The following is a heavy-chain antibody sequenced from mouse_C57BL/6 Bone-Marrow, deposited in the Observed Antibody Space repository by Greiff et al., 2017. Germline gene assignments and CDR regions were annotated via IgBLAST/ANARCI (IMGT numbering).Heavy chain of an antibody. CDR2: IHPNSGST. CDR1: GYTFTSYW. Sequence: QVQLQQPGAELVKPGASVKLSCKASGYTFTSYWMPWVKQRPGQGLEWIGMIHPNSGSTNYNEKFKSKATLTVDKSSSTAYMQLSSLTSEDSAVYYCARQLRLLWFAYWGQGTLVTVSA. CDR3: ARQLRLLWFAY. V-gene: IGHV1-64*01. D-gene: IGHD3-2*02. J-gene: IGHJ3*01.